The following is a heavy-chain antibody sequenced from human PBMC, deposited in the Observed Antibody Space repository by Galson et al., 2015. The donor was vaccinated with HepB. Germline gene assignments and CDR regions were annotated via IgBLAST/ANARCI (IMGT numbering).Heavy chain of an antibody. CDR1: GYTFTSYG. J-gene: IGHJ4*02. Sequence: SVKVSCKASGYTFTSYGISWVRQAPGQGLEWMGWISAYNGNTNYAQKLRGRVTMTTDTSTSTAYMELRSLRSDDTAVYYCARDRRYVAAAGTHFDYWGQGTLVTVSS. CDR2: ISAYNGNT. CDR3: ARDRRYVAAAGTHFDY. V-gene: IGHV1-18*04. D-gene: IGHD6-13*01.